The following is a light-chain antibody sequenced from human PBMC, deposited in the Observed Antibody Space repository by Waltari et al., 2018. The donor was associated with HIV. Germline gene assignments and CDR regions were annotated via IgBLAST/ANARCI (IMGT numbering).Light chain of an antibody. CDR2: DNI. CDR3: QLFDPSLSAVV. CDR1: SSNIGAPFD. Sequence: QSVLTQPPSVSAAPGPSVSIYCTAHSSNIGAPFDVHLSQQLPGTATKLLIFDNINRPSGVPGRFYGSKSGPSASLAISGLQAEDEADYYCQLFDPSLSAVVFGGGTKLTVL. V-gene: IGLV1-40*01. J-gene: IGLJ2*01.